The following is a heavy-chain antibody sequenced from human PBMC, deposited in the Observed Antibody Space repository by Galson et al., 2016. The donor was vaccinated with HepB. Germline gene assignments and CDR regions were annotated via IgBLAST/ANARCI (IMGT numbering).Heavy chain of an antibody. V-gene: IGHV3-15*07. Sequence: SLRLSCAVSGFTFNNAWMNWVRQAPGKGLEWVGRSKSKNDGGAIDYAAPVEGRFTISRGDSRNSVYLQMDSLRADDTAVYFCATLGFCGTTTCIFWGQGTLVTVSS. CDR3: ATLGFCGTTTCIF. CDR1: GFTFNNAW. J-gene: IGHJ4*02. D-gene: IGHD2-2*01. CDR2: SKSKNDGGAI.